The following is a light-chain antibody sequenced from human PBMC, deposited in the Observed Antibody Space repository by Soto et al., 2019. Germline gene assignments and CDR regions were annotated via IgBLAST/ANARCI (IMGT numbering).Light chain of an antibody. CDR3: GTWDISLSIYV. J-gene: IGLJ1*01. CDR1: SSNIGNNY. CDR2: EDN. Sequence: QSLLTQPPSVSAAPGQKVTISCSGTSSNIGNNYVSWYQHFPGTAPKLLIYEDNKRPSEIPDRFSGSKSGTSATLGITGLQTGDEADYYCGTWDISLSIYVFATGTKVTVL. V-gene: IGLV1-51*02.